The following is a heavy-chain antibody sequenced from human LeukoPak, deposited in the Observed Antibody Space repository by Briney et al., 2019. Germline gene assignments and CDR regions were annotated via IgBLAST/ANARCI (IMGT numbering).Heavy chain of an antibody. CDR1: GGSFSGYY. D-gene: IGHD3-3*01. CDR3: ARSSTNDFWSGYLS. Sequence: SETLSLTCAVYGGSFSGYYWSWIRQPAGKGLEWIGRIYTSGSTNYNPSLKSRVTMSVDASKNQFSLKLSSVTAADTAVYYCARSSTNDFWSGYLSWGQGTLVTVSS. J-gene: IGHJ4*02. V-gene: IGHV4-59*10. CDR2: IYTSGST.